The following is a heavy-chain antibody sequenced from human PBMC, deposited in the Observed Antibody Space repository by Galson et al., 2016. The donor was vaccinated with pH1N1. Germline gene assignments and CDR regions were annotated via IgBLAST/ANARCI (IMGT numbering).Heavy chain of an antibody. J-gene: IGHJ4*02. CDR2: IKQDGSEK. CDR3: ARGNPPSSPVDY. Sequence: SLRLSCAASGFTFSTYWMAWVRQAPGKGLEWVANIKQDGSEKYHVGSLQGRFTISRDDSKNTVFLQMDSLRAEDTAIYYCARGNPPSSPVDYWGQGTLVTVSS. CDR1: GFTFSTYW. V-gene: IGHV3-7*01.